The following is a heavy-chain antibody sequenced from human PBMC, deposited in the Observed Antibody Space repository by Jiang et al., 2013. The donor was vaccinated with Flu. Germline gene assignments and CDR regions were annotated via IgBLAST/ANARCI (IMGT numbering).Heavy chain of an antibody. D-gene: IGHD3-3*01. CDR1: GYTFTSYA. CDR3: ARDQRKQAFLRFLEWLHLDDAFDI. CDR2: INTNTGNP. J-gene: IGHJ3*02. Sequence: QSGSELKKPGASVKVSCKASGYTFTSYAMNWVRQAPGQGLEWMGWINTNTGNPTYAQGFTGRFVFSLDTSVSTAYLQISSLKAEDTAVYYCARDQRKQAFLRFLEWLHLDDAFDIWG. V-gene: IGHV7-4-1*02.